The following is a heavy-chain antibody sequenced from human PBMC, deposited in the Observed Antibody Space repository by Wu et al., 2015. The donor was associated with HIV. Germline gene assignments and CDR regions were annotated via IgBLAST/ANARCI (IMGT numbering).Heavy chain of an antibody. CDR2: LNPNTGGT. V-gene: IGHV1-2*02. Sequence: QVQLVQSGAEVKKPGASVKVSCKTSGYTFTGYYIHWVRQAPGQGLEWMGWLNPNTGGTRYAQNFQGRVTMTRDTSITTVYMELRSLRSDDTAVYYCARAPWNTAISLDFDYWGQGTLVTVSS. D-gene: IGHD5-18*01. CDR3: ARAPWNTAISLDFDY. J-gene: IGHJ4*02. CDR1: GYTFTGYY.